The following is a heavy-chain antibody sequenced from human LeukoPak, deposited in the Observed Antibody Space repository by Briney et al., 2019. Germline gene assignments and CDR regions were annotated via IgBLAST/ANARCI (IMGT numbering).Heavy chain of an antibody. V-gene: IGHV4-39*01. CDR3: ARHYGP. D-gene: IGHD3-10*01. CDR1: GGSVSNYY. Sequence: SETLSLTCTVSGGSVSNYYWSWIRQPPGKGLEWIGSIYDSGSTYYNPSLKSRVTISVDTSKNQFSLKLNSVTAADTAVYYCARHYGPWGQGTLVTVSS. J-gene: IGHJ5*02. CDR2: IYDSGST.